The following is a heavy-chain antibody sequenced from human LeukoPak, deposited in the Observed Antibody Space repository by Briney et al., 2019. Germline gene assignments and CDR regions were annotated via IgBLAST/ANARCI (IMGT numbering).Heavy chain of an antibody. Sequence: RASVKVSCKASGYDFTKYAVQWVRQAPGQRLEWMGWISAYNGNTNYAQKLQGRVTMTTDTSTSTAYMELRSLRSDDTAVYYCARDSGDFDYWGQGTLVTVSS. J-gene: IGHJ4*02. CDR2: ISAYNGNT. V-gene: IGHV1-18*01. CDR1: GYDFTKYA. CDR3: ARDSGDFDY.